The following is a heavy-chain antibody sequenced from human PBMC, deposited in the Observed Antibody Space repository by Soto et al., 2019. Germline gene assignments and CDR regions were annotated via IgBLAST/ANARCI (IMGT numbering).Heavy chain of an antibody. CDR1: GGTFGSYA. D-gene: IGHD2-2*01. V-gene: IGHV1-69*01. CDR3: ATALGCRSTSCTLDY. J-gene: IGHJ4*02. Sequence: QVQLAQSGAEVQKPGSSVTVSCTASGGTFGSYAFSWVRQAPGQGLEWMGGIIPVSGAAHYAQTFQGRVTITADESTRTAYMELSSLSSQDTAVYYCATALGCRSTSCTLDYWGQGTRVIVSS. CDR2: IIPVSGAA.